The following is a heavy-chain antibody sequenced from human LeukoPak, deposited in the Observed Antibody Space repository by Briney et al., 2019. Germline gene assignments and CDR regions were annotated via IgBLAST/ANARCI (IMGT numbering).Heavy chain of an antibody. Sequence: GGSLRLSCAASGFTFSIYWMTWVRQAPGKGLEWVANMKGDGSEIYYVDSVKGRFTISRDNAKNTLYLQMNSLRAEDTAVYYCARGTGAFDIWGQGTVVTVSS. D-gene: IGHD2-8*02. CDR2: MKGDGSEI. J-gene: IGHJ3*02. CDR3: ARGTGAFDI. CDR1: GFTFSIYW. V-gene: IGHV3-7*04.